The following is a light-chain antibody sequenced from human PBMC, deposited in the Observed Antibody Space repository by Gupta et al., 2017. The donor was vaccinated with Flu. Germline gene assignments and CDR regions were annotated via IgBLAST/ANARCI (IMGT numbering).Light chain of an antibody. CDR1: QSVSSN. Sequence: EIVMPPSPATLSVSPGERATLSCRASQSVSSNLAWYQQKPGQAPRLLIYAASTRATGIPARFSGSGSGTEFTLTISSLQSEDFAVYYCQQYNNWPRTFGQGTKVEIK. CDR3: QQYNNWPRT. V-gene: IGKV3-15*01. CDR2: AAS. J-gene: IGKJ1*01.